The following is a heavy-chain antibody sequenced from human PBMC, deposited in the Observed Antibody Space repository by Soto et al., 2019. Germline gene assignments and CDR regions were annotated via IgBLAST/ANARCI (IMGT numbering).Heavy chain of an antibody. CDR1: GGSISSGGYS. Sequence: QLQLQESGSGLVKPSQTLSLTCAVSGGSISSGGYSWSWIRQPPGKGREWIGDIYHSGSTYYNPSLTRRVTLSVDWSKQQFPRKLSSATAAAPAVYYWRRASGYCSGGSCPVGWFGPWGQGTLVTVSS. J-gene: IGHJ5*02. CDR2: IYHSGST. D-gene: IGHD2-15*01. V-gene: IGHV4-30-2*01. CDR3: RRASGYCSGGSCPVGWFGP.